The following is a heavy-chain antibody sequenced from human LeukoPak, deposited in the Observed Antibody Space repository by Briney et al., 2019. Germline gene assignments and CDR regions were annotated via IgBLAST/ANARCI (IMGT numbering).Heavy chain of an antibody. V-gene: IGHV1-8*03. D-gene: IGHD6-19*01. CDR2: MNPNSGNT. CDR1: GYTFTSYD. CDR3: ARGVGSGWWYYFDY. J-gene: IGHJ4*02. Sequence: GASVKVPCKASGYTFTSYDINWVRQAPGQGLEWMGWMNPNSGNTGYAQKFQGRLTITRNTSISTAYLELSSLRSEDTAVYYCARGVGSGWWYYFDYWGQGTLVTVSS.